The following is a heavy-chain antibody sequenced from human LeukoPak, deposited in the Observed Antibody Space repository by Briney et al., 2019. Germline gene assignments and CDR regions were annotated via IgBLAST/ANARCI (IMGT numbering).Heavy chain of an antibody. V-gene: IGHV3-30*02. Sequence: GGSLRLSCAASGFTFSSYGMHWVRQAPGKGLEWVAFIRYDGSNKYYADSVRGRFTISRDNSKNTLYLQMNSLRAEDTAVYYCAKDRVYDYVWGSYPIDFDYWGQGTLVTVSS. D-gene: IGHD3-16*02. CDR2: IRYDGSNK. CDR3: AKDRVYDYVWGSYPIDFDY. CDR1: GFTFSSYG. J-gene: IGHJ4*02.